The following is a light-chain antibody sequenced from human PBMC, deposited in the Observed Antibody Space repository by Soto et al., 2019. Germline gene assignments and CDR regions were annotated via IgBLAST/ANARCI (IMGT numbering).Light chain of an antibody. CDR1: QGISNS. Sequence: DIQMTQSPSSLSASVGDIVTITCRASQGISNSLAWYQQIPGKVPKLLISASSTLQSGVPSRFSGSGSGTDFTRTISSLQPEDVATYYCQKYTNVPAFGGGTKVEIK. V-gene: IGKV1-27*01. CDR2: ASS. J-gene: IGKJ4*01. CDR3: QKYTNVPA.